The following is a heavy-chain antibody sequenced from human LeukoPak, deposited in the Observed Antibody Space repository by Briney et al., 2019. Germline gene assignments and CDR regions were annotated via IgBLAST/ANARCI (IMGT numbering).Heavy chain of an antibody. V-gene: IGHV3-23*01. CDR3: ARKYSSGMDV. J-gene: IGHJ6*02. CDR2: FSGSGAGT. D-gene: IGHD3-22*01. CDR1: GFTFSSYA. Sequence: PGGSLRLSCAASGFTFSSYAMSWVRQAPGKGLEWVSTFSGSGAGTYYADSVKGRFTISRDNAKNTLYLQMNSLRAEDTAVYYCARKYSSGMDVWGQGTTVTVSS.